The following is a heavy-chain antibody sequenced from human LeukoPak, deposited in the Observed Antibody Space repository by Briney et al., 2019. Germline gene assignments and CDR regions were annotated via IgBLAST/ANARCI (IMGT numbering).Heavy chain of an antibody. CDR3: ARGGEDY. CDR1: GLTVSSNY. D-gene: IGHD2-21*01. J-gene: IGHJ4*02. V-gene: IGHV3-66*01. CDR2: IYSGGST. Sequence: PGGSLRLSCAASGLTVSSNYTSWVRQAPGKGLEWVSVIYSGGSTYYTDSVKGRFTISSDNSKNTLYLQMNSLRAEDTAVYYRARGGEDYWGQGTLVTVSS.